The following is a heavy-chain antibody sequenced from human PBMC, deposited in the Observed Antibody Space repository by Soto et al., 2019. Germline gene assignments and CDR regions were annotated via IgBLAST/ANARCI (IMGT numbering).Heavy chain of an antibody. D-gene: IGHD5-12*01. CDR1: GFTFSSYA. J-gene: IGHJ6*02. CDR2: ISYDGSNK. V-gene: IGHV3-30-3*01. CDR3: ARDYYRFNSGYGFSIDV. Sequence: QVQLVESGGGVVQPGRSLRLSCAASGFTFSSYAMHWVRQAPGKGLEWVAVISYDGSNKYYADSVKGRFTISRDNSKNTVYLQMNSLRAEDTAVYYCARDYYRFNSGYGFSIDVWGQGTTVTVSS.